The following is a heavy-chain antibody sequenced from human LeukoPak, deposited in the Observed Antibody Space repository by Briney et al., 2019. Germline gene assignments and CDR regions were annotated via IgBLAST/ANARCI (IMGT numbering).Heavy chain of an antibody. Sequence: GESLKISCKGSGYSFTSYWIGWVRQMPGKGLEWMGIIYPGDSDTRYSPSVQGQVTISADKSISTAYLQWSSLKASDTAMYYCARHVYYYDSSGYYYGSYYYYGMDVWGQGTTVTVSS. CDR2: IYPGDSDT. CDR1: GYSFTSYW. D-gene: IGHD3-22*01. CDR3: ARHVYYYDSSGYYYGSYYYYGMDV. J-gene: IGHJ6*02. V-gene: IGHV5-51*01.